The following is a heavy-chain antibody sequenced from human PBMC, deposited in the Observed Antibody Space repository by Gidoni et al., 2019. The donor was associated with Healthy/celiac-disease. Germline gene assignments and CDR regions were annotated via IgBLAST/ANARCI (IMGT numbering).Heavy chain of an antibody. V-gene: IGHV3-23*04. Sequence: EVELVESGGGLVQPGGSLRLSCAASGFNFSSYAMSWVRQAPGKGLEWVSAISGSGGSTYYADSVKGRFTISRDNSKNTLYLQMNSLRAEDTAVYYCAKTADRYCSGGSCYSNYWGQGTLVTVSS. CDR1: GFNFSSYA. CDR2: ISGSGGST. D-gene: IGHD2-15*01. J-gene: IGHJ4*02. CDR3: AKTADRYCSGGSCYSNY.